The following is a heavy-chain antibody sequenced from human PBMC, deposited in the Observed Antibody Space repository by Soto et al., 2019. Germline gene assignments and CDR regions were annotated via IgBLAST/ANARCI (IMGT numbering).Heavy chain of an antibody. V-gene: IGHV1-2*02. J-gene: IGHJ5*02. CDR2: INPRTGDT. Sequence: ASVNVSCKASVYTLIDFFIHWVRQAPGEGLEWMGWINPRTGDTKYPQKFQGRVTMTRDTSISTVYMELGGLTNDDTAIYYCASESGGVDPGIVVPDPWGPG. D-gene: IGHD6-6*01. CDR3: ASESGGVDPGIVVPDP. CDR1: VYTLIDFF.